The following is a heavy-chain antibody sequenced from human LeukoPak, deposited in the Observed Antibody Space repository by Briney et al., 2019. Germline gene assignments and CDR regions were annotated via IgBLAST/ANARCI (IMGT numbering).Heavy chain of an antibody. CDR1: GFTFSSYG. V-gene: IGHV3-30*02. CDR2: IRYDGSNK. CDR3: AKDILTGYYSYYYYYGMDV. J-gene: IGHJ6*02. D-gene: IGHD3-9*01. Sequence: GGSLRLSCAASGFTFSSYGMHWVRQAPGKGLEWVAFIRYDGSNKYYADSVKGRFTISRDNSKNTLYLQMNSLRAEDTAVYYCAKDILTGYYSYYYYYGMDVWGQGTTVTVSS.